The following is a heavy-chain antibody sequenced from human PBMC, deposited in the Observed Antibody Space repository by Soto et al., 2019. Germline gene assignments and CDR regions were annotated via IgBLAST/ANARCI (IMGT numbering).Heavy chain of an antibody. V-gene: IGHV1-69*12. CDR3: ARVGVYCSGGSCYGYRYGMDV. Sequence: QVQLVQSGAEVKKPGSSVKVSCKASGGTFSSYAISWVRQAPGQGLEWMGGIIPIFGTANYAQKFQGRVTIPADDSTSTAYMELSSLRSEDTAVYYCARVGVYCSGGSCYGYRYGMDVWGQGTTVTVSS. CDR1: GGTFSSYA. J-gene: IGHJ6*02. CDR2: IIPIFGTA. D-gene: IGHD2-15*01.